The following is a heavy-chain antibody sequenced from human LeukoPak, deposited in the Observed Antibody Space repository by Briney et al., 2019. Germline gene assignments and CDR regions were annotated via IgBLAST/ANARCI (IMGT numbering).Heavy chain of an antibody. CDR3: ARAKYYYGSGSYYSDYYYYYYMDV. J-gene: IGHJ6*03. CDR1: ADSITNYY. CDR2: IYINGIT. V-gene: IGHV4-4*07. D-gene: IGHD3-10*01. Sequence: PSETLSLTCSVSADSITNYYWNWIRHPAGKGLEWIGRIYINGITNYNPSLKSRVTMSVDTSKNHFSLNLSSVTAADTAVYYCARAKYYYGSGSYYSDYYYYYYMDVWGKGTTVTISS.